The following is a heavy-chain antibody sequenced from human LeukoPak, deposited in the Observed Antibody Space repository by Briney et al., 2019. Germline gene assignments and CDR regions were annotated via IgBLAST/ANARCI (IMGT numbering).Heavy chain of an antibody. CDR1: NVSINSYY. D-gene: IGHD5-12*01. CDR2: VYNSGNT. CDR3: ASSSLDDSGSLDS. Sequence: SETLSLTWTVANVSINSYYWTWIRQPPGKALEWIGYVYNSGNTKYTPSLKSRATISVDTSKNQFSLILNSVTAADTAVYYCASSSLDDSGSLDSWGQGTLVTVSS. V-gene: IGHV4-59*01. J-gene: IGHJ4*02.